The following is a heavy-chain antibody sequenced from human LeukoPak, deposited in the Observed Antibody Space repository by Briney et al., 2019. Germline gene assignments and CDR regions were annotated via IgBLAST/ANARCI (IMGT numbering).Heavy chain of an antibody. CDR2: TTPNSGGT. J-gene: IGHJ5*02. D-gene: IGHD6-6*01. CDR3: AREGDSSSALNWFDP. CDR1: GYTFTGYY. V-gene: IGHV1-2*02. Sequence: ASVNVSCKASGYTFTGYYMHWVRQAPGQGLEWMGWTTPNSGGTNYAQTFQGRVTMTRDTSIRTAYMELSRLRADDTAVYYSAREGDSSSALNWFDPWGQGTLVTVSS.